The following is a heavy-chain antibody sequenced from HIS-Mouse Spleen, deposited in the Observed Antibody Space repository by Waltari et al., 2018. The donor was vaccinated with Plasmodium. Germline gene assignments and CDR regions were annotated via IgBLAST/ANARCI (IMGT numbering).Heavy chain of an antibody. CDR2: IYYSGST. CDR1: GGPIRRYY. CDR3: ARVGRRIWGAFDI. V-gene: IGHV4-59*01. Sequence: QVQLQESGPGLVKPSETLSPPCTVSGGPIRRYYWSWIRQPPGKGLEWNVYIYYSGSTNYNPSLKSRVTISVDTSKNQFSLKLSSVTAADTAVYYCARVGRRIWGAFDIWGQGTMVTVSS. J-gene: IGHJ3*02. D-gene: IGHD3-16*01.